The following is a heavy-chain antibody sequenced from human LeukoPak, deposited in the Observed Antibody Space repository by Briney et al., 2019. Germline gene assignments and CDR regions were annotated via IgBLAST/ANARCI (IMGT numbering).Heavy chain of an antibody. V-gene: IGHV1-8*01. CDR3: ARAVLGIAVASTSRAYDI. J-gene: IGHJ3*02. Sequence: ASVKVSCKASGYTFTSYDINWVRQATGQGLEWMGWMNPNSGNTGYAQKSQGRVTMTRNTPISTAYMELSSLRSEHTAVYYCARAVLGIAVASTSRAYDIWGQGTMVTVSS. D-gene: IGHD6-19*01. CDR2: MNPNSGNT. CDR1: GYTFTSYD.